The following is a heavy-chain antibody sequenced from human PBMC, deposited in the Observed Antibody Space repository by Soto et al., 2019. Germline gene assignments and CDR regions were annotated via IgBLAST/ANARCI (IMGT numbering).Heavy chain of an antibody. CDR1: GFTFSSYW. Sequence: EVQVVESGGGLVQPGGSLRLSCAASGFTFSSYWMHWARQAPGEGLVWVARVNPDGSTTNYADSVKGRFTVSRDNAKNTVYLQANSLTAGDTATYYCARGGLYAYYQDNWGQGTLVTVSS. CDR3: ARGGLYAYYQDN. CDR2: VNPDGSTT. D-gene: IGHD3-16*01. J-gene: IGHJ4*02. V-gene: IGHV3-74*01.